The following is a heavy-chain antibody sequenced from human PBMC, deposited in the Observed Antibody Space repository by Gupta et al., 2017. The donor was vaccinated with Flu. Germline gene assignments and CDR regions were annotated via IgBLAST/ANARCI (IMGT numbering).Heavy chain of an antibody. D-gene: IGHD4-4*01. J-gene: IGHJ4*02. CDR3: ARDPRETVTTPRFDY. Sequence: QVQLVQSGGEVKKPGAPVKVSCNTSGYTFTNYGISWVRQAPGQGLEWMGWTSGYNGNTQYAQRFQGRLTMTTDTSTSTAYMELRSLISDATAVYYCARDPRETVTTPRFDYWGQGTLVAVSS. V-gene: IGHV1-18*01. CDR2: TSGYNGNT. CDR1: GYTFTNYG.